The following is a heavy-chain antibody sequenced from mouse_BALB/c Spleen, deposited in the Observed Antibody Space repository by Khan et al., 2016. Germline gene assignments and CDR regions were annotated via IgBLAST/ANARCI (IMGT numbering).Heavy chain of an antibody. V-gene: IGHV5-6-5*01. J-gene: IGHJ4*01. CDR2: ISTGGDF. Sequence: EVELVESGGGLVSPEGSLNLSCAAFGFTFGSFFFFWFRRPPEKRLDWFESISTGGDFSYQASVSGRVTVSRENAGNILDLQMASLRSEDTAMYYCARGDYDRGYYYSIDYWGQGTSVTVSS. D-gene: IGHD2-4*01. CDR3: ARGDYDRGYYYSIDY. CDR1: GFTFGSFF.